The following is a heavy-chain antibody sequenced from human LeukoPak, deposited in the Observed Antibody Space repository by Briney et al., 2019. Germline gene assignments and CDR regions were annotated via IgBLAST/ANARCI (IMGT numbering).Heavy chain of an antibody. CDR3: ARDKGDYDTSGSLFIF. Sequence: GGSLRLSCAASGFTFSRYWMSWVRQAPGKGLEWVANINQDGSETYYVDSMKGRFTISRDNAKNSLYLQMNSLRAEDTAVYYCARDKGDYDTSGSLFIFGGQGTLVTVSS. J-gene: IGHJ4*02. CDR2: INQDGSET. D-gene: IGHD3-22*01. CDR1: GFTFSRYW. V-gene: IGHV3-7*03.